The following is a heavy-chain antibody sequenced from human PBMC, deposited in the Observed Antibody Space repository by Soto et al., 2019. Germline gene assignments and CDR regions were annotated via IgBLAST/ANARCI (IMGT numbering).Heavy chain of an antibody. CDR2: ISWDGGST. J-gene: IGHJ6*02. D-gene: IGHD2-15*01. CDR1: GFTFDDYT. V-gene: IGHV3-43*01. CDR3: AKDIRWKLNHYYYYGMDV. Sequence: GGSLRLSCAASGFTFDDYTMHWVRQAPGKGLEWVSLISWDGGSTYYADSVKGRFTISRDNSKNSLYLQMNSLRTEDTALYYCAKDIRWKLNHYYYYGMDVWGQGTTVTVSS.